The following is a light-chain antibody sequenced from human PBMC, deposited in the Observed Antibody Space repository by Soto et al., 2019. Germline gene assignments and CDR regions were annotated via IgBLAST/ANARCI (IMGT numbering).Light chain of an antibody. J-gene: IGKJ2*01. Sequence: EIVLTQSPATLSLSPREKATLSFRASQSVSSYLAWYQQKPGQAPRLLIYDASNRATGIPARFSGSGSGTDFTLTISSLEPEDFAVYYCQQRSNWPYTFGQGTKVDIK. CDR2: DAS. CDR3: QQRSNWPYT. V-gene: IGKV3-11*01. CDR1: QSVSSY.